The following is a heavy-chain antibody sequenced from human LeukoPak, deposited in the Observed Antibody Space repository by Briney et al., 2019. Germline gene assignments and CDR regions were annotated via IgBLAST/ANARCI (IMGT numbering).Heavy chain of an antibody. CDR2: IYSGGST. Sequence: AGGSLRLSCAASGFTVSSNYMSWVRQAPGKGLEWVSVIYSGGSTYYADSVKGRFTISRDNAKNSLYLQMNSLRAEDTALYHCARGGSSWYYYYMDVWGKGTTVTVSS. J-gene: IGHJ6*03. V-gene: IGHV3-53*01. CDR3: ARGGSSWYYYYMDV. CDR1: GFTVSSNY. D-gene: IGHD6-13*01.